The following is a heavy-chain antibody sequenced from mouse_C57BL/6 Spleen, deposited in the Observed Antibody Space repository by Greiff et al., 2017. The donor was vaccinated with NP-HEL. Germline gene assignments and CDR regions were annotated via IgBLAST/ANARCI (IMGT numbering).Heavy chain of an antibody. Sequence: VQLQQSGPELVKPGASVKISCKASGYTFTDYYMNWVKQSHGKSLEWIGDINPNNGGTSYNQKFKGKATLTVDKSSSTAYMQLSSLTSEDSAVYYCARERVDVWGTGTTVTVSS. J-gene: IGHJ1*03. CDR3: ARERVDV. CDR2: INPNNGGT. CDR1: GYTFTDYY. V-gene: IGHV1-26*01.